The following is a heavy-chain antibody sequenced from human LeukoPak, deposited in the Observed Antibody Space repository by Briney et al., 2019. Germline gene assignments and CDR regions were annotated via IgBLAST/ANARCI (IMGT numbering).Heavy chain of an antibody. CDR2: LYSGGGA. D-gene: IGHD2-15*01. V-gene: IGHV3-66*01. J-gene: IGHJ3*02. CDR1: GFSVNTNY. CDR3: ARGKTSDDIIEDAFDI. Sequence: GGSLRLSCTASGFSVNTNYMTWVRQAPGKGLEWVSVLYSGGGAYYADSVKDRFTISRDYSQNTLLLQMNSLRAEDTALYYCARGKTSDDIIEDAFDIWGQGTMVAVSS.